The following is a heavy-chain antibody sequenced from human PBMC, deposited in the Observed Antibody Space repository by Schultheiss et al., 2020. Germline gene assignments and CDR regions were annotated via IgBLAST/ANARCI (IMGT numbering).Heavy chain of an antibody. D-gene: IGHD6-13*01. J-gene: IGHJ5*02. V-gene: IGHV4-34*01. CDR2: INHSGST. CDR3: ARGGAAADP. Sequence: SETLSLTCAVYGGSFSGYYWSWIRQPPGKGLEWIGEINHSGSTNYNPSLKRRVTISVDTSKNQFSLKLSSVTAADTAVYACARGGAAADPWGQGTLVTVSS. CDR1: GGSFSGYY.